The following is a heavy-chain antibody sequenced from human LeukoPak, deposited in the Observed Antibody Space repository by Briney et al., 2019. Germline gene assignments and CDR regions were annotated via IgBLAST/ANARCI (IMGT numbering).Heavy chain of an antibody. CDR3: ASDYCSSTSCYFHY. CDR1: GFTFNNYN. D-gene: IGHD2-2*01. Sequence: GGSLRLSCAASGFTFNNYNMNWVRQAPGKGLEWVSYISSSSSTIYYADSVKGRFTISRDNAKNSLYLQMNSLRAEDTAVYYCASDYCSSTSCYFHYWGQGTLVTVSS. CDR2: ISSSSSTI. V-gene: IGHV3-48*01. J-gene: IGHJ4*02.